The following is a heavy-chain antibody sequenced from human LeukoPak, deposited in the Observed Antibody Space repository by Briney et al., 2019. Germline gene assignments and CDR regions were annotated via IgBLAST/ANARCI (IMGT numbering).Heavy chain of an antibody. CDR3: ARDGFQGMILYVVYYMDV. J-gene: IGHJ6*03. CDR2: INPNTGGT. Sequence: ASVKVSCKACGYTFTDYFIQWVRQAPGQGPELMGRINPNTGGTNYAQKFQGSVTFTIDTSTNTAYMELSRLRPDDTAVYYCARDGFQGMILYVVYYMDVWGKGTTVTVSS. V-gene: IGHV1-2*06. D-gene: IGHD2-21*01. CDR1: GYTFTDYF.